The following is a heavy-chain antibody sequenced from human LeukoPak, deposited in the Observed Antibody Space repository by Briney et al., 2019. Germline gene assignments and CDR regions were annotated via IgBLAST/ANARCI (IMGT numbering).Heavy chain of an antibody. CDR2: IRGKTNSYAT. D-gene: IGHD6-19*01. V-gene: IGHV3-73*01. J-gene: IGHJ4*02. Sequence: QTGGSLRLSCAASGFTFSDSAMNWVRQASGKGLEWVGHIRGKTNSYATAYAASVRGRFIISRDDSKNTAYLQMNSLKTEDTAVYYCTGGSGWYSPDYWGQGTLVTVSS. CDR3: TGGSGWYSPDY. CDR1: GFTFSDSA.